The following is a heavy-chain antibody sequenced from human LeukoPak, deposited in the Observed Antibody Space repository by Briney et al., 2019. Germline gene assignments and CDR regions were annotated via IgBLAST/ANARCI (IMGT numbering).Heavy chain of an antibody. D-gene: IGHD3-10*01. V-gene: IGHV3-23*01. J-gene: IGHJ3*01. CDR3: AKDSFTVVRGVGSDDGFAV. CDR1: GFTFATYG. CDR2: VGDSADTT. Sequence: PGGSLRLSCAASGFTFATYGMSWVRQAPGKGLGWVSVVGDSADTTHYADSVKGRFFISRDNSKNTVHLQMNSLRAEDTAVYYCAKDSFTVVRGVGSDDGFAVWGQGTMVTVSS.